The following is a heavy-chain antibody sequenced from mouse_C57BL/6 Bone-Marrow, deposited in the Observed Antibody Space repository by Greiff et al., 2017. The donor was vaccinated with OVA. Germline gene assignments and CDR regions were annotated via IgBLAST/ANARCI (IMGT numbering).Heavy chain of an antibody. V-gene: IGHV5-17*01. J-gene: IGHJ1*03. CDR3: ATYLLWFHWYFDV. Sequence: EVKVVESGGGLVKPGGSLKLSCAASGFTFSDYGMHWVRQAPEKGLEWVAYISSGSSTIYYADTVKGRFTISRDNAKNTLFLQMTSLRSDDTAMYYCATYLLWFHWYFDVWGTGTTVTVSS. CDR1: GFTFSDYG. CDR2: ISSGSSTI. D-gene: IGHD2-2*01.